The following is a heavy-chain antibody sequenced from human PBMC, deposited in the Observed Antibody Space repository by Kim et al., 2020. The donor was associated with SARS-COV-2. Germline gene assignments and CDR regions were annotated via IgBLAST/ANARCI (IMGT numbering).Heavy chain of an antibody. CDR1: GFTFSSYD. J-gene: IGHJ3*02. Sequence: GGSLRLSCAASGFTFSSYDMHWVRQATGKGLEWVSAIGTAGDTYYPGSVKDRFTISRENAKNSLNLQMNSLRAGDTAVYYCARGGGSGSYSGDAFDIWGQGTMVTVSS. D-gene: IGHD3-10*01. CDR3: ARGGGSGSYSGDAFDI. V-gene: IGHV3-13*04. CDR2: IGTAGDT.